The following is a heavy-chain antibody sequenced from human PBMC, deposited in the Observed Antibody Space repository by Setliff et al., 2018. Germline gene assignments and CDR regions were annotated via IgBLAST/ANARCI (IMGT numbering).Heavy chain of an antibody. J-gene: IGHJ4*02. D-gene: IGHD3-22*01. CDR2: IIPVLDIT. CDR1: GGPLNSYS. V-gene: IGHV1-69*02. Sequence: SVKVSCKASGGPLNSYSFSWVRQAPGQGLEWMGRIIPVLDITRYSQKFQGRVTITADKATGIIYMELTSLRSDDTAVYYCARHPPPPNYFDIGALDSWGQGTLVTVSS. CDR3: ARHPPPPNYFDIGALDS.